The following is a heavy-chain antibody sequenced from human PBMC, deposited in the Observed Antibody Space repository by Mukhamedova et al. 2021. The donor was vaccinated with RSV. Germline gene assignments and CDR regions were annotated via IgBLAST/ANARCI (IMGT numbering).Heavy chain of an antibody. J-gene: IGHJ4*02. CDR3: ARRWGRISTFDY. D-gene: IGHD2-15*01. Sequence: GNTGYAQKFQGRVSITRNTSISTAYMELSSLRSEDTAVYYCARRWGRISTFDYWGQGTLVTVSS. V-gene: IGHV1-8*03. CDR2: GNT.